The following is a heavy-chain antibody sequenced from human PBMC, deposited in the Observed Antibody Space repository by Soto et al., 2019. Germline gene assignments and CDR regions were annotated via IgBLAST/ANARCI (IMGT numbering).Heavy chain of an antibody. V-gene: IGHV3-23*01. CDR2: ISGSGGST. CDR1: GFTFSSYA. D-gene: IGHD6-19*01. J-gene: IGHJ6*02. CDR3: AKGGSWPSYGMDV. Sequence: GVSLRLSCAASGFTFSSYAMSWVRQAPGKGLEWVSAISGSGGSTYYADSVKGRFTISRDNSKNTLYLQMNSLRAEDTAVYYFAKGGSWPSYGMDVWGQGTTLTVSS.